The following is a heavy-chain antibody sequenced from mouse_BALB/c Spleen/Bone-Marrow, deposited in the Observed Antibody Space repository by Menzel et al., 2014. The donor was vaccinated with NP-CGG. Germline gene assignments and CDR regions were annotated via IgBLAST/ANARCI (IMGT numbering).Heavy chain of an antibody. V-gene: IGHV5-6*01. CDR1: GFTFSSYG. Sequence: VQLKESGGDLVKPGGSLKLSCAASGFTFSSYGMSWVRQTPDKRLEWVATISSGGSYTYYPDSVNGRFTISRDNAKNTLYLQMSSLKSEDTAMYYCARQTYYDYDGYFDYWGQGTTLTVSS. J-gene: IGHJ2*01. CDR3: ARQTYYDYDGYFDY. D-gene: IGHD2-4*01. CDR2: ISSGGSYT.